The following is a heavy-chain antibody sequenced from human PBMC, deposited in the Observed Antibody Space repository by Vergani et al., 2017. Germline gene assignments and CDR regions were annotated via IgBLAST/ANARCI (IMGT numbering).Heavy chain of an antibody. CDR3: ARLGWGASPGEDF. Sequence: QLQLQESGPGLVKPSETLSLTCTVSGVSIGSNSYYWGWIRQPPGKGLEWIGTFYSGGSTYFNPSLKSRASISVDTSKNQFSLKLNSVAAADTALYYCARLGWGASPGEDFWGQGTLVTVSS. V-gene: IGHV4-39*01. J-gene: IGHJ4*02. D-gene: IGHD6-19*01. CDR2: FYSGGST. CDR1: GVSIGSNSYY.